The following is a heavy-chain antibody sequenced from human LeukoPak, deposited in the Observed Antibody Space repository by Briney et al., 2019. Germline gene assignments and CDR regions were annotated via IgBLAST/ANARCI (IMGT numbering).Heavy chain of an antibody. J-gene: IGHJ3*02. CDR1: GYSFTSYW. CDR3: ARHVWGSMVLTNLVAFDI. Sequence: GESLKISCKGSGYSFTSYWIGWVRQMPGKGLEWMGIIYPGDSDTRYSPSFQGHVTISADKSISTAYLQWSSLKASDTAIYYCARHVWGSMVLTNLVAFDIWGQGTMVTVSS. D-gene: IGHD4/OR15-4a*01. CDR2: IYPGDSDT. V-gene: IGHV5-51*01.